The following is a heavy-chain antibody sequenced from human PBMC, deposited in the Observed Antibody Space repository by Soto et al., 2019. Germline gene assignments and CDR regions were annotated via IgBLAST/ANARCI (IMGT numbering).Heavy chain of an antibody. Sequence: PVGSLRLSCAASGFTFSSYEMNWARQAPGKGLEWVSYISSSGSTIYYADSVKGRFTISRDNAKNSLYLQMNSLRAEDTAVYYCARDKELRFLEWSRTHYYYGMDVWGQGTTVTVSS. CDR1: GFTFSSYE. J-gene: IGHJ6*02. CDR2: ISSSGSTI. V-gene: IGHV3-48*03. D-gene: IGHD3-3*01. CDR3: ARDKELRFLEWSRTHYYYGMDV.